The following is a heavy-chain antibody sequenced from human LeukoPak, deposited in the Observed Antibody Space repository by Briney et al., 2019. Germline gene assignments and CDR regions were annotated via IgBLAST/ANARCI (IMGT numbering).Heavy chain of an antibody. V-gene: IGHV3-23*01. CDR1: GFTFSSYW. D-gene: IGHD6-13*01. CDR3: VKGAIAAAGMGGYFDY. Sequence: GGSLRLSCAASGFTFSSYWMHWVRQAPGKGLEWVSGIGDTGVSTYYTDSVKGRFTISRDKSKNTLYLQMNSLRTEDTAVYYCVKGAIAAAGMGGYFDYWGQGTLVTVSS. CDR2: IGDTGVST. J-gene: IGHJ4*02.